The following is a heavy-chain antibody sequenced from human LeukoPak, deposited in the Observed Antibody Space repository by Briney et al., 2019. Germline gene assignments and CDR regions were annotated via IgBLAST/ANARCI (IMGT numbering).Heavy chain of an antibody. CDR3: ARDTAMVTYWFDP. CDR1: GYTFAGYY. V-gene: IGHV1-2*02. J-gene: IGHJ5*02. D-gene: IGHD5-18*01. Sequence: ASVKVSCKASGYTFAGYYMHWVRQAPGQGLEWMGWINPNSGGTNYAQKFQGRVTMTRDTSISTAYMELSRLRSDDTAVYYCARDTAMVTYWFDPWGQGTLVTVSS. CDR2: INPNSGGT.